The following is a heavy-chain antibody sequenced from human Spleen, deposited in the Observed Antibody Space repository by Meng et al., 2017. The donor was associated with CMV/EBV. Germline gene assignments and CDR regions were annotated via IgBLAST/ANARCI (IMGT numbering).Heavy chain of an antibody. V-gene: IGHV1-18*01. CDR2: ISGYNGKT. D-gene: IGHD4-17*01. J-gene: IGHJ4*02. CDR3: ARAGAAVTTNFDF. CDR1: GYIFTTYG. Sequence: QVQLVQSGAEVKKPGASVKVSCKASGYIFTTYGISWVRQAPGQGPEWMGWISGYNGKTDYAQKLQGRITMTTDTSTSTAYMELRSLTADDTAVYYCARAGAAVTTNFDFWGQGTLVTVSS.